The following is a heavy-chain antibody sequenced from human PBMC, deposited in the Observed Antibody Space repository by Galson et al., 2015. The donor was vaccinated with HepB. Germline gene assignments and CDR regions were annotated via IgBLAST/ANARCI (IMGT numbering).Heavy chain of an antibody. CDR3: TRQHCSGGSCEEPY. Sequence: SLRLSCAASGFTFSGSTMHWVRQASGKGLEWVGRISSKANNYATAYAASVKGRFTLSRDDSKSTAYLQMNSLNTEDTAVYYCTRQHCSGGSCEEPYWGQGTLVTVSS. D-gene: IGHD2-15*01. CDR1: GFTFSGST. V-gene: IGHV3-73*01. CDR2: ISSKANNYAT. J-gene: IGHJ4*02.